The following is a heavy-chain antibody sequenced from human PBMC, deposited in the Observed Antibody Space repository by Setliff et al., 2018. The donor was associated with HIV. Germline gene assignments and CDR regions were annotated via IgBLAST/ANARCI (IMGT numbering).Heavy chain of an antibody. D-gene: IGHD3-22*01. CDR3: ARSTYYFDSSGYKYNWFDP. CDR2: INLIGRT. J-gene: IGHJ5*02. V-gene: IGHV4-34*01. Sequence: PSETLSLTCAVYGGSFSGYYWNWIRQPPGKGLEWVGEINLIGRTNYNPSLKSRVTISLDTSKNQFSLKLSSVTAADTAVYYCARSTYYFDSSGYKYNWFDPWGQGTRVTVSS. CDR1: GGSFSGYY.